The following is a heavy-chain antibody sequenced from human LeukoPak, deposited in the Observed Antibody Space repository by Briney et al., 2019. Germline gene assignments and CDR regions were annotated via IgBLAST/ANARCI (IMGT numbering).Heavy chain of an antibody. CDR1: GFTFSSYE. J-gene: IGHJ6*04. V-gene: IGHV3-48*03. Sequence: PGGSLRLSCAASGFTFSSYEMNWVRQAPGKGLDWVSYISTSGSTIYYADSVKGRFTISRDNAKNSLYLQMNSLRAEDTAVYYCAELGITMIGGVWGEGTTVTISS. D-gene: IGHD3-10*02. CDR3: AELGITMIGGV. CDR2: ISTSGSTI.